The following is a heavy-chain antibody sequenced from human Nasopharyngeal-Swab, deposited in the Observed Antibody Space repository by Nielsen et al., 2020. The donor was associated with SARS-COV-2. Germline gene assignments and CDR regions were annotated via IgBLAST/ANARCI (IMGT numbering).Heavy chain of an antibody. CDR1: GFTFSDYY. CDR2: ISSSGSTI. J-gene: IGHJ6*02. Sequence: GGSLRLSCAASGFTFSDYYMSWIRQAPGKGLEWVSYISSSGSTIYYADSVKGRFTISRDNAKNSLYLQMNSLGAEDTAVCYCARDRYSSSWGKDYYYGMDVWGQGTTVTVSS. CDR3: ARDRYSSSWGKDYYYGMDV. V-gene: IGHV3-11*01. D-gene: IGHD6-13*01.